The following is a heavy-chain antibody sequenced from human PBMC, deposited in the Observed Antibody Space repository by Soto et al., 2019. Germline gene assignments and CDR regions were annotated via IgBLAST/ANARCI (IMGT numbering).Heavy chain of an antibody. CDR1: GGTFSSYA. CDR2: IIPIFGTA. D-gene: IGHD3-22*01. CDR3: ARAGYYDSSGYYYFDY. Sequence: SVKVSCKASGGTFSSYAISWVRQAPGQGLEWMGGIIPIFGTANYAQKFQGRVTITADESTSTAYMELSSLRSEDTAVYYCARAGYYDSSGYYYFDYWGQGTLVTVSS. J-gene: IGHJ4*02. V-gene: IGHV1-69*13.